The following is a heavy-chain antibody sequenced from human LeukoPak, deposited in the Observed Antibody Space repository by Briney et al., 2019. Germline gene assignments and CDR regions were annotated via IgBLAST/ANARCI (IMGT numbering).Heavy chain of an antibody. CDR3: ARSSSGSLGDY. CDR2: IYYSGST. D-gene: IGHD3-10*01. V-gene: IGHV4-59*01. J-gene: IGHJ4*02. CDR1: DGSISSYY. Sequence: SETLSLTCTVSDGSISSYYWSWIRQPPGKGLEWIGYIYYSGSTNYNPSLKSRVTISVDTSKNQFSLKLSSVTAADTAVYYCARSSSGSLGDYWGQGTLVTVSS.